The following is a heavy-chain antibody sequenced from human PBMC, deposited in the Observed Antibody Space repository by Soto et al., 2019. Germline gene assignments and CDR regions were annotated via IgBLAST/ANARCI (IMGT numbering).Heavy chain of an antibody. V-gene: IGHV3-15*01. J-gene: IGHJ4*02. CDR3: TTDGGLGPRPMFDH. CDR1: GFTFINAW. D-gene: IGHD6-6*01. Sequence: EVHLVESGGGLVKPGGSLRLSCGASGFTFINAWFSWVRQAPGKGLEWIGRTKSKVDGGTTDFAAPVRGRFTISRDDTKNTRVLQMNSLKSEDAAMYCCTTDGGLGPRPMFDHWGQGTLVTVSA. CDR2: TKSKVDGGTT.